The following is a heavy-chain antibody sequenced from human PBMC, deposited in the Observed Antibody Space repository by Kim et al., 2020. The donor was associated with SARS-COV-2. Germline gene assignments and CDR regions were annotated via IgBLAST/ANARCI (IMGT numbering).Heavy chain of an antibody. V-gene: IGHV6-1*01. CDR1: GDSVSSNSIA. Sequence: SQTLSLTCAISGDSVSSNSIAWNWIRQSPSRGLEWLGRTYYRSKWYNDYSPSVKGRITISPDTSKNHFSLQLNSVSPEDTAVYYCARGHAFDIWGPGTLL. CDR3: ARGHAFDI. J-gene: IGHJ3*02. CDR2: TYYRSKWYN.